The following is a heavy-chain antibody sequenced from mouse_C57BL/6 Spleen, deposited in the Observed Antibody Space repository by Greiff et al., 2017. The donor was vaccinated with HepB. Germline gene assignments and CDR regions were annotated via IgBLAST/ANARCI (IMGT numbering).Heavy chain of an antibody. CDR1: GYTFTSYW. CDR2: IHPNSGST. D-gene: IGHD2-1*01. Sequence: QVQLQQSGAELVKPGASVKLSCKASGYTFTSYWMHWVKQRPGQGLEWIGMIHPNSGSTNYNEKFKSKATLTVDKSSSTAYMQLSSLTSEDSAVYYCAVYSLEAWFAYWGQGTLVTVSA. CDR3: AVYSLEAWFAY. J-gene: IGHJ3*01. V-gene: IGHV1-64*01.